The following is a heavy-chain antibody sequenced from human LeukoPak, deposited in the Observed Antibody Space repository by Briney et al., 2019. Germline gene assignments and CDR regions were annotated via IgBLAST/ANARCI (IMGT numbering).Heavy chain of an antibody. J-gene: IGHJ4*02. D-gene: IGHD3-10*01. Sequence: GGSLRLSCAASGFTFSSYSMNWVRQAPGKGLEWVSSISSSSSYIYYADSVKGRFTISRDNAKNSLYLQMNSLRAEDTAVCYCARISLYYGSGSYYEYFDYWGQGTLVTVSS. CDR3: ARISLYYGSGSYYEYFDY. CDR2: ISSSSSYI. V-gene: IGHV3-21*01. CDR1: GFTFSSYS.